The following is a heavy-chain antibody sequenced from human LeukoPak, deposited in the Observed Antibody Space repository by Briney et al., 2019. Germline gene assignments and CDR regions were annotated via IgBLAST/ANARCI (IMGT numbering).Heavy chain of an antibody. CDR2: IYPGDSET. Sequence: GESLKISFKASGYRLSNNWIGWGRQMPGKGLEWMGSIYPGDSETRYRPAFQGQVTISADKSITTAYLQWSSLKASETAMYDCARLNAEGAAAVCGQGTLVTVSS. CDR3: ARLNAEGAAAV. CDR1: GYRLSNNW. V-gene: IGHV5-51*01. J-gene: IGHJ3*01. D-gene: IGHD2-2*01.